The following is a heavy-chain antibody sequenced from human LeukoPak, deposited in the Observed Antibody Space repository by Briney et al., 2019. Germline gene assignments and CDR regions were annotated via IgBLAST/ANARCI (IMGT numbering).Heavy chain of an antibody. CDR3: AKGHLVDHPYYYDSSGYHDAFDI. V-gene: IGHV3-30*18. D-gene: IGHD3-22*01. Sequence: GGTLRLSCAASGFTFSSYGMHWVRQAPGKGLEWVAVISYDGSNKYYADSVKGRFTISRDNSKNTLYLQMNSLRAEDTAVYYCAKGHLVDHPYYYDSSGYHDAFDIWGQGTMVTVSS. CDR1: GFTFSSYG. J-gene: IGHJ3*02. CDR2: ISYDGSNK.